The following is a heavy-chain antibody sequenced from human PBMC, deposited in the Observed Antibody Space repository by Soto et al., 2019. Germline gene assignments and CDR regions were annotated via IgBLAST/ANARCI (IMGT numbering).Heavy chain of an antibody. CDR3: ARAHTSGWYVIDY. CDR2: IYSSGST. V-gene: IGHV4-59*01. CDR1: GGSMSSYY. Sequence: KSSETLSLTCTVSGGSMSSYYWSWIRQPPGKGLEWIGYIYSSGSTNYNPSLRSRVTMSVDASKNQFSLKLSSVTAADTAVFYCARAHTSGWYVIDYWGQGTLVTVS. D-gene: IGHD6-19*01. J-gene: IGHJ4*02.